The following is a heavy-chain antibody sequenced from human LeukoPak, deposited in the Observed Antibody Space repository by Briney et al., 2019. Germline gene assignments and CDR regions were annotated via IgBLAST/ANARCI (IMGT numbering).Heavy chain of an antibody. CDR1: GGSISSGGYY. J-gene: IGHJ4*02. D-gene: IGHD3-10*01. CDR3: ARDLRGVIDY. V-gene: IGHV4-31*03. Sequence: SQTLSLTCIVSGGSISSGGYYWSWIRQHPGKGLEWIGYIYDSGSTYYSPSLKSRVTISVDTSKNQFSLKLSSVTAADTAVYYCARDLRGVIDYWGQGTLVTVSS. CDR2: IYDSGST.